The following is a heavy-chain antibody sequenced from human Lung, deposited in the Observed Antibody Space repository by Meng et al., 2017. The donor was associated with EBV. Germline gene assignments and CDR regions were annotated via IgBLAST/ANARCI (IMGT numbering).Heavy chain of an antibody. Sequence: QVHVVQSGAEVKKPGSSVKVSCKTSGGTFRSDAVSWVRQAPGQGLEWMGGLIPMSDAPYYAQKFQDRVTITADESTSTHYMDLSGLRSEDTAVYYCASESGRGFTPDYWGQGTLVTVSS. CDR3: ASESGRGFTPDY. D-gene: IGHD3-10*01. J-gene: IGHJ4*02. CDR2: LIPMSDAP. V-gene: IGHV1-69*01. CDR1: GGTFRSDA.